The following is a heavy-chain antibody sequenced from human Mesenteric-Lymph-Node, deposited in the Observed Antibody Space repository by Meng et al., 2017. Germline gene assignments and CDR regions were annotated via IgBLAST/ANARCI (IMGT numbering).Heavy chain of an antibody. CDR2: INQSGGT. V-gene: IGHV4-34*01. J-gene: IGHJ4*02. Sequence: GSLRLSCAVYGGSFSDYYWSWIRQPPGKGLEWIAKINQSGGTNYNPSLKSRVIISVDTSKNQFSLRLSSVTAADTAVYFCARINNWNYASYFDYWGQGTLVTVSS. D-gene: IGHD1-7*01. CDR3: ARINNWNYASYFDY. CDR1: GGSFSDYY.